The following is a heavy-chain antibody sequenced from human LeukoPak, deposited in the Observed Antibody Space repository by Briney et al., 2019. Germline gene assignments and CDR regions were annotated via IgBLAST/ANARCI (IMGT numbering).Heavy chain of an antibody. V-gene: IGHV4-38-2*02. CDR2: INHSGST. J-gene: IGHJ6*03. CDR1: GSSISSDYF. D-gene: IGHD4-11*01. Sequence: SETLSLTCTVSGSSISSDYFWGWIRQPPGKGLEWIGEINHSGSTNYNPSLKSRVTISVDTSKNQFSLKLSSVTAADTAVYYCARGNLWDYRRYYYYMDVWGKGTTGTVSS. CDR3: ARGNLWDYRRYYYYMDV.